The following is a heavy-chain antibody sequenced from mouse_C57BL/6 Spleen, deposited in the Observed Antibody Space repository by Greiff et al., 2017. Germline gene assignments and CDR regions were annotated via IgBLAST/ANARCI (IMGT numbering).Heavy chain of an antibody. CDR1: GFSFTSYG. CDR3: ARGGITTSYFDV. D-gene: IGHD1-1*01. J-gene: IGHJ1*03. CDR2: IWSGGST. V-gene: IGHV2-2*01. Sequence: QVQLKQSGPGLVQPSQSLSITCTVSGFSFTSYGVHWVRQSPGKGLEWLGVIWSGGSTDYNAAFISRLSISKDNSKSQVFFKMNSLQADDTAIYYCARGGITTSYFDVWGTGTTVTVSS.